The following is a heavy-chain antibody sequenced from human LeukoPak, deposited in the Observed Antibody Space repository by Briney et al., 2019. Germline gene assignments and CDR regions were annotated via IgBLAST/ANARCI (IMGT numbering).Heavy chain of an antibody. CDR2: LSYVGSGR. J-gene: IGHJ6*02. D-gene: IGHD1-26*01. V-gene: IGHV3-30*18. CDR3: AKKGSDGMDV. CDR1: GFTFSSYA. Sequence: GGSLRPFCAASGFTFSSYAMHWVRQAPGKGREGVAVLSYVGSGRYLAASVQGRFTISRDNSKNTLNLQMNSLRPEDTAVYYCAKKGSDGMDVWGQGTTVTVSS.